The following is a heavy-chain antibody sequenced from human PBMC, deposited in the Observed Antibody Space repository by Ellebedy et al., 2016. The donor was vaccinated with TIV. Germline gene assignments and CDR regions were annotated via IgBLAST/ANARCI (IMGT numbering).Heavy chain of an antibody. D-gene: IGHD3-22*01. CDR1: GGSISGYY. V-gene: IGHV3-72*01. J-gene: IGHJ4*02. Sequence: GGSLRLSCTVSGGSISGYYWSWMRQPPGKGLEWVGRIRNKGRRHTTEYAASVKGRFNIDRDDSKNSVYLQMNSLKIEDTAVYYCAASSDGNIFDYWGQGILVTVSS. CDR3: AASSDGNIFDY. CDR2: IRNKGRRHTT.